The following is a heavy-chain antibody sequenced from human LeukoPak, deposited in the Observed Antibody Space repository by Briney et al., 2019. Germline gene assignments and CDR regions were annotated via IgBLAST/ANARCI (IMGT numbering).Heavy chain of an antibody. J-gene: IGHJ3*02. CDR3: ARGSSGQDAFDI. D-gene: IGHD3-22*01. Sequence: ASVKGSCKASGGTFSSYAISWVRQAPGQGLEWMGRIIPILGIANYAQKFQGRVTITADKSTSTAYMELSSLRSEDTAVYYCARGSSGQDAFDIWGQGTMVTVSS. CDR2: IIPILGIA. V-gene: IGHV1-69*04. CDR1: GGTFSSYA.